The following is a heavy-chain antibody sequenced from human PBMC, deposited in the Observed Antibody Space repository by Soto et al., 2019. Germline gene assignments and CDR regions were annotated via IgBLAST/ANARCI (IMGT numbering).Heavy chain of an antibody. CDR2: IKSKTDGGTT. D-gene: IGHD4-17*01. Sequence: GRPLRLPCTAAGLTSSNVGMRWVSKATGKGLEWVGRIKSKTDGGTTDYAAPVKGRFTISRDDSKSIAYLQMNSLKTEDTAVYYCTREAYGDYAREFYWGQGTLVTVSS. J-gene: IGHJ4*02. V-gene: IGHV3-15*01. CDR1: GLTSSNVG. CDR3: TREAYGDYAREFY.